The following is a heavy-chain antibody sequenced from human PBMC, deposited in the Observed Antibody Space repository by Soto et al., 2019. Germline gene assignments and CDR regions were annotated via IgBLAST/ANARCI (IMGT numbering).Heavy chain of an antibody. J-gene: IGHJ5*02. D-gene: IGHD1-1*01. V-gene: IGHV4-34*01. Sequence: SETLSLTCAVYGGSFSGYYWSWIRQPPGKGLEWIGEINHSGSTNYNPSLKSRVTISVDTFKNQFSLKLSSVTAADTAVYYCARTAPATAYNRAREGRWSYHWGQGTLVTVSS. CDR2: INHSGST. CDR3: ARTAPATAYNRAREGRWSYH. CDR1: GGSFSGYY.